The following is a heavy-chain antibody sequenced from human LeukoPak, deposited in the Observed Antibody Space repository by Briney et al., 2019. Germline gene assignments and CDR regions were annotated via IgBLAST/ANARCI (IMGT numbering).Heavy chain of an antibody. Sequence: GGSLRLSCAASGFIFSSYTMNWVRQAPGKGLEWVSSITRSSIYIYYLDSLKGRFTISRDNAKNSLYLQMNSLRAEDTAVYYCARVRYDSSGYYSLSDSWGQGTLVTVSS. CDR2: ITRSSIYI. CDR1: GFIFSSYT. D-gene: IGHD3-22*01. J-gene: IGHJ4*02. V-gene: IGHV3-21*01. CDR3: ARVRYDSSGYYSLSDS.